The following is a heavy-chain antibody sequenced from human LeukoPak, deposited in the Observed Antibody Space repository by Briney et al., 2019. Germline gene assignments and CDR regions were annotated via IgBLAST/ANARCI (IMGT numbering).Heavy chain of an antibody. J-gene: IGHJ4*02. CDR3: ARGAVAPDT. D-gene: IGHD2-21*01. V-gene: IGHV3-74*01. Sequence: PGGSLRLSCVGSGFTFSSSWTHWVRQVPGKGLVWVSRLNTDGSNTAYADSVEGRFTLSSDNAKNTVYLQMNSLRDDDTGLYYCARGAVAPDTWGQGTLVIVSS. CDR1: GFTFSSSW. CDR2: LNTDGSNT.